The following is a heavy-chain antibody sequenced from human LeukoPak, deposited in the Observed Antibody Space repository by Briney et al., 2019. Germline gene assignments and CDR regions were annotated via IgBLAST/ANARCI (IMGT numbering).Heavy chain of an antibody. D-gene: IGHD1-7*01. CDR1: GFTFSSYA. Sequence: PGGSLRLSCAASGFTFSSYAMYWVRQAPGKGLEYVSGINTNGGATFYAKSVKGRFTISRDDSKNTLYLHMGSLRGEDMAVYYCARAQTGATSYFFDDWGQGRLACVSS. V-gene: IGHV3-64*01. CDR3: ARAQTGATSYFFDD. J-gene: IGHJ4*02. CDR2: INTNGGAT.